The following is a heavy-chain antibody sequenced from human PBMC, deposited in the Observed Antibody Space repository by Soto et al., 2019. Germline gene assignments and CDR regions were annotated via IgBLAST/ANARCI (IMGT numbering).Heavy chain of an antibody. CDR1: GYTFTGYY. Sequence: ASVKVSCKASGYTFTGYYMHWVRQAPGQGLEWMGWINPNSGGTNYAQKFQGWVTMTRDTSISTAYMELSRLRSDDTAVYYCARSIGPGPEQLGFNWFDPWGQGTLVTVSS. J-gene: IGHJ5*02. V-gene: IGHV1-2*04. CDR2: INPNSGGT. CDR3: ARSIGPGPEQLGFNWFDP. D-gene: IGHD6-6*01.